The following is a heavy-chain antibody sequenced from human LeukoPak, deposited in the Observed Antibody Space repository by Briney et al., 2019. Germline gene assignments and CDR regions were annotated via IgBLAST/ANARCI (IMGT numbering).Heavy chain of an antibody. CDR1: GFTFSSYA. D-gene: IGHD2/OR15-2a*01. CDR2: ISGSGGST. V-gene: IGHV3-23*01. J-gene: IGHJ4*02. Sequence: GGSLRLSCAASGFTFSSYAMSWVRQAPGKGLEWVSAISGSGGSTYYADSVKGRFTISRDNSKNTLYLQMNSLRAEDTAVYYCAKGSLGASIPYYFDYWGQGTLVTVSS. CDR3: AKGSLGASIPYYFDY.